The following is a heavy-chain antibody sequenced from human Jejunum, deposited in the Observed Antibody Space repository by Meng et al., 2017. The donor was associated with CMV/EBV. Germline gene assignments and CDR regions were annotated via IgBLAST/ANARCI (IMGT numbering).Heavy chain of an antibody. CDR2: IDWTGRIK. Sequence: EDDGIGCGRQGPRKGLEWVGGIDWTGRIKAYADSVKGRFTISRDNAKKSLSLQMNSLRVEDTGLYYCARRSPRERYYYGMDVWGPGTTVTVSS. V-gene: IGHV3-20*03. CDR3: ARRSPRERYYYGMDV. CDR1: EDDG. J-gene: IGHJ6*02. D-gene: IGHD3-10*01.